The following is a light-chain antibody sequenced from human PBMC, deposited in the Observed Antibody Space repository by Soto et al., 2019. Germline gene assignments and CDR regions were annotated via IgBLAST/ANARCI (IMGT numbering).Light chain of an antibody. CDR1: QDIYNY. V-gene: IGKV1-33*01. CDR2: DAS. Sequence: DIQMTQSPSSLSASVGDRVTITCQASQDIYNYLNWYQQKPGKAPKLLICDASNLETGVPSRFSGSGSGTDFTFTISSLQPEDIATYYCQQYDNLPITFGKGTRPEIK. J-gene: IGKJ5*01. CDR3: QQYDNLPIT.